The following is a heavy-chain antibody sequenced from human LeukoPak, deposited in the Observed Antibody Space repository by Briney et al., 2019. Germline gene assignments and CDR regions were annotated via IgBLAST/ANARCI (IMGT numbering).Heavy chain of an antibody. J-gene: IGHJ4*02. CDR2: VNPNTGGT. CDR3: VREAGPLD. Sequence: GASVKVSCKASGYTFTGYYINWVRQAPGQAPEWVGWVNPNTGGTRYAQKFQGRVTMTRDTSITTAFMELRGLTFDDTAVFYCVREAGPLDWGQGTLVTVS. V-gene: IGHV1-2*02. CDR1: GYTFTGYY.